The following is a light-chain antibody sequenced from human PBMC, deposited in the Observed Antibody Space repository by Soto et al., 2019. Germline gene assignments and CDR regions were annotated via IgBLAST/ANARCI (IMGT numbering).Light chain of an antibody. CDR1: QDVQNW. Sequence: DIQMTQSPSSVAASIGDSVTITCRASQDVQNWLAWYQHKPGQAPKLLVFAASSLQSGVPSRFSASGFGTDFTLIINSLQPDDFATYYCQQYNSYPYTFGQGTKLEIK. CDR2: AAS. J-gene: IGKJ2*01. CDR3: QQYNSYPYT. V-gene: IGKV1D-16*01.